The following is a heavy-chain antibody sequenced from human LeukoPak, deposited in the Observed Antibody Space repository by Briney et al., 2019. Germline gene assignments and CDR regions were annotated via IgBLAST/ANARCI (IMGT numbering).Heavy chain of an antibody. CDR1: GYTFTSYD. CDR3: ASSSGYCSSTSCGNYYYYMDV. Sequence: ASVKVSCKASGYTFTSYDINWVRQATGQGLEWVGWMNPNSGNTGYAQKFQGRVTMTRNTSISTAYMELSSLRSEDTAVYYCASSSGYCSSTSCGNYYYYMDVWGKGTTVTVSS. J-gene: IGHJ6*03. V-gene: IGHV1-8*01. D-gene: IGHD2-2*03. CDR2: MNPNSGNT.